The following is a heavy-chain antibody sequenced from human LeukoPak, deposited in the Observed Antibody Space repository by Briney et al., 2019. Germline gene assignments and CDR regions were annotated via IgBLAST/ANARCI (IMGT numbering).Heavy chain of an antibody. J-gene: IGHJ5*02. CDR1: NYSISSGYF. Sequence: SETLSLTCGVSNYSISSGYFWGWLRQSPGKGLEWIGSISHSGSTYYNPSLESRVTTSLDTSKNQFSLKLGSVTAADTAVYFCARGPYTNTNYFDPWGQGTQVTVTS. CDR2: ISHSGST. D-gene: IGHD2-2*02. CDR3: ARGPYTNTNYFDP. V-gene: IGHV4-38-2*01.